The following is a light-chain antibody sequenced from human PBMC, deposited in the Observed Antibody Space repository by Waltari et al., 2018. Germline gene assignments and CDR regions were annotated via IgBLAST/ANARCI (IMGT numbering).Light chain of an antibody. V-gene: IGLV3-25*03. CDR1: ALPKPY. CDR3: QSTDSSGTFVV. J-gene: IGLJ2*01. CDR2: KDI. Sequence: SYELTQPPSVSVSPGQTARITCSGDALPKPYTYWYQQKPGQAPVLVLYKDIERPSGIPERFSGSSSGATVTLTSGEVQAEDGADYYCQSTDSSGTFVVFGGGTKLTAL.